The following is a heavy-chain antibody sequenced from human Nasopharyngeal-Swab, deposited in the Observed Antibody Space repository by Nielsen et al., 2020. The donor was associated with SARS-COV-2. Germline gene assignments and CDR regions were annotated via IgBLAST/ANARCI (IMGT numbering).Heavy chain of an antibody. D-gene: IGHD3-22*01. Sequence: SETLSLTCTVSGGSISSYYWSWIRQPAGKGLEWIGRIYTSGSTNYNPSLKSRVTMSVDTSKNQFSLKLSSVTAADTAAYYCARGRAGGYYDSSGNWFDPWGQGTLVTVSS. CDR1: GGSISSYY. CDR3: ARGRAGGYYDSSGNWFDP. CDR2: IYTSGST. V-gene: IGHV4-4*07. J-gene: IGHJ5*02.